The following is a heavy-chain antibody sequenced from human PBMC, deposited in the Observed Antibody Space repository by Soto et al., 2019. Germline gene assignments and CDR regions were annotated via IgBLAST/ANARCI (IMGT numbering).Heavy chain of an antibody. CDR1: GFTFSSYA. V-gene: IGHV3-23*01. Sequence: EVQLLESGGGLVQPGGSLRLSCAASGFTFSSYAMSWVRQAPGKWLEWVSVISGRGDSTYYADSGRGRFTISRDNSKNTLYLQMNSLRAEDTAVYYCAKDRDGAAAGPTKFYGMDVWGQGTTVTVSS. J-gene: IGHJ6*02. CDR3: AKDRDGAAAGPTKFYGMDV. CDR2: ISGRGDST. D-gene: IGHD6-13*01.